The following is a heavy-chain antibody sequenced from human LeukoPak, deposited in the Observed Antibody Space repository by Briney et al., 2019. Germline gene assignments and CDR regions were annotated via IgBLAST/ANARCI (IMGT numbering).Heavy chain of an antibody. CDR1: GFTFSSYG. J-gene: IGHJ4*02. CDR2: ISYDGSNK. V-gene: IGHV3-30*18. D-gene: IGHD3-22*01. CDR3: AKSDSSGYPDY. Sequence: GGSLRLSCAASGFTFSSYGMHWVRQAPGKGLVWEAVISYDGSNKYYADSVKGRFTISRDNSKNTLYLQMNSLRAEDTAVYYCAKSDSSGYPDYWGQGTLVTVSS.